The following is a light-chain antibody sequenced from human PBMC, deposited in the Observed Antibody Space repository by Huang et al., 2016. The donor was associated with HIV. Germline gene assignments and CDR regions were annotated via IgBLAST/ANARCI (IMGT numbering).Light chain of an antibody. Sequence: DIQMTQSPSAMSAYVGDRVTFTCRASEDISNYLVWLQQKPGEGPRRLIYGASNLHSGVPSRFRGSGSATDFTLTINSLQPEDFATYYCLQYDSYPRTFGQGTRLEV. CDR1: EDISNY. CDR3: LQYDSYPRT. V-gene: IGKV1-17*03. J-gene: IGKJ2*01. CDR2: GAS.